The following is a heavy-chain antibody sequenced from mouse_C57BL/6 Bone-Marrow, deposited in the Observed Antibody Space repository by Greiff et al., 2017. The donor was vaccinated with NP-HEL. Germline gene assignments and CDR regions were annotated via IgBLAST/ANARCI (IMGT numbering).Heavy chain of an antibody. D-gene: IGHD1-1*01. V-gene: IGHV5-4*03. CDR1: GFTFSSYA. J-gene: IGHJ4*01. CDR3: ARDGHYAMDY. CDR2: ISDGGSYT. Sequence: DVKLVESGGGLVKPGGSLKLSCAASGFTFSSYAMSWVRQTPEKRLEWVATISDGGSYTYYPDNVKGRFTISRDNAKNNLYLQMSHLKSEDTAMYYCARDGHYAMDYWVKEPQSPSPQ.